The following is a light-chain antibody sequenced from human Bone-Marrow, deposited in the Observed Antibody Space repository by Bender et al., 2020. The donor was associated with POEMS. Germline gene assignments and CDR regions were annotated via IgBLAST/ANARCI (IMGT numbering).Light chain of an antibody. J-gene: IGLJ1*01. CDR1: SSDVGSYNR. Sequence: QSALTQPPSASGSPGQSVTISCTGTSSDVGSYNRVSWYQQPPGTAPKLIIYDVSYRPSGVAHRFYGSKSGNTASLTISGLQAEDEADYYCNSYTRSNTLDFGPGTKVTVL. V-gene: IGLV2-18*02. CDR2: DVS. CDR3: NSYTRSNTLD.